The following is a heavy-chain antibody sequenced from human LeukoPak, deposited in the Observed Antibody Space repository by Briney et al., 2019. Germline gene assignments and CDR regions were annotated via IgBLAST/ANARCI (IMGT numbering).Heavy chain of an antibody. J-gene: IGHJ4*02. CDR3: ARAAGGIAVAGTDYFDY. Sequence: SQTLSLTCAVSGGSISSGGYSWSWIRQPPGKGLEWIGYIYHSGSTYYNPSLKSRVTISVDRSKNQFSLKLSSVTAADTAVYYCARAAGGIAVAGTDYFDYWGQGTLVTVSS. CDR2: IYHSGST. D-gene: IGHD6-19*01. V-gene: IGHV4-30-2*01. CDR1: GGSISSGGYS.